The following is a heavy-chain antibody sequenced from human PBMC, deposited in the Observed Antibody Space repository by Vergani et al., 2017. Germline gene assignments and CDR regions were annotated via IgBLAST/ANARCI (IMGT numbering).Heavy chain of an antibody. V-gene: IGHV4-39*07. J-gene: IGHJ6*03. CDR2: IYYSGST. D-gene: IGHD3-10*01. CDR3: ARGKIGGYYYYYMDV. CDR1: GGSISSSSYY. Sequence: QLQLQESGPGLVKPSETLSLTCTVSGGSISSSSYYWGWIRQPPGKGLEWIGSIYYSGSTYYNPSLKSRVTISVDTSKNQFSLKLSSVTAADTAVYYCARGKIGGYYYYYMDVWGKGTTVTVSS.